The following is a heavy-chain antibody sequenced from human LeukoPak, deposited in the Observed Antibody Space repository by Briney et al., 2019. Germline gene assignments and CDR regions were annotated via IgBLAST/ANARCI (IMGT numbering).Heavy chain of an antibody. CDR2: ISGSGGRT. CDR1: GFTFSTYA. CDR3: AKDIYYGSGSYYLAPFDY. V-gene: IGHV3-23*01. Sequence: PGGSLRLSCAASGFTFSTYAMTWVRQAPGKGLGRGSAISGSGGRTYYADSVKGRFTISSDNSKNTLYLQMNSLRAEDTAVYYCAKDIYYGSGSYYLAPFDYWGQGTLVTVSS. J-gene: IGHJ4*02. D-gene: IGHD3-10*01.